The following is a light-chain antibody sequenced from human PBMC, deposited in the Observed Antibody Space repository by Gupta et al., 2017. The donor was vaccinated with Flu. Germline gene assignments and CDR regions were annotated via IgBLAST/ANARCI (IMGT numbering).Light chain of an antibody. CDR3: QQTYSTLT. CDR2: ATS. Sequence: SASVGDRVTITCRASQSISSYLNWYQQKPGKAPKLLIYATSTLQSGVPSRFSGSGSGTDFTLIIGSLQPEDFATYYCQQTYSTLTFGGGTRVEIK. CDR1: QSISSY. J-gene: IGKJ4*01. V-gene: IGKV1-39*01.